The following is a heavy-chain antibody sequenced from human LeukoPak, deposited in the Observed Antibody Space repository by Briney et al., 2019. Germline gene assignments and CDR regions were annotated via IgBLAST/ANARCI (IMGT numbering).Heavy chain of an antibody. V-gene: IGHV1-46*01. Sequence: ASVSVSFKASGYTFTIYYMHWVRQAPGQGREWMGIINPSGGSTSYAQKFQGRVTMTRDTSTSTVYMELSSLRSEDTAVYYCARDPLYTVTTVIDYWGQGTLVTVSS. CDR3: ARDPLYTVTTVIDY. CDR1: GYTFTIYY. D-gene: IGHD4-11*01. J-gene: IGHJ4*02. CDR2: INPSGGST.